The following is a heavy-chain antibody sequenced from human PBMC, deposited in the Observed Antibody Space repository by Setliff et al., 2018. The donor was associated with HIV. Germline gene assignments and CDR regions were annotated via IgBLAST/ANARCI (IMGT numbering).Heavy chain of an antibody. CDR1: GGSISSYY. CDR2: IYPSGST. Sequence: KPSETLSLTCTVSGGSISSYYWSWIRQPAGKGLEWIGRIYPSGSTSYNPSLKSRVTMSVDTSKNQFSLNLNSVTAADTAVYYCARGVARQVVIDRWFDPWGQGTPVTVSS. CDR3: ARGVARQVVIDRWFDP. J-gene: IGHJ5*02. D-gene: IGHD2-21*01. V-gene: IGHV4-4*07.